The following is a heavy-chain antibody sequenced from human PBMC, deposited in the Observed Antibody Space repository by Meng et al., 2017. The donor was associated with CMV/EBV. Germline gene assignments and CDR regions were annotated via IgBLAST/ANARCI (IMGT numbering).Heavy chain of an antibody. D-gene: IGHD1-26*01. CDR2: INSDGSST. J-gene: IGHJ5*02. V-gene: IGHV3-74*01. Sequence: SCAASGFTFSSSWMHLVRQAPGKGLVWVSRINSDGSSTSYADSVKGRFTISRDNAKTTLYLQMNSLRAEDTAVYYCASGTLRFGFDPWGQGTLVTVSS. CDR3: ASGTLRFGFDP. CDR1: GFTFSSSW.